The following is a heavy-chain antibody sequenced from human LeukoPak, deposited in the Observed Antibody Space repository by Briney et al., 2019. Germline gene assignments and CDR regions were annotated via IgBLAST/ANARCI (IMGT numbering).Heavy chain of an antibody. CDR2: ISSSSSTI. Sequence: GGSLRLSCAASGFTFSSYSMNWVRQAPGKGLEWVSYISSSSSTIYYADSVKGRFTISRDNAKNSLYLQMNSLRAEDTAVYYCAREPGSGSYYFDYWGQGTLVTVSS. D-gene: IGHD3-10*01. CDR3: AREPGSGSYYFDY. CDR1: GFTFSSYS. V-gene: IGHV3-48*04. J-gene: IGHJ4*02.